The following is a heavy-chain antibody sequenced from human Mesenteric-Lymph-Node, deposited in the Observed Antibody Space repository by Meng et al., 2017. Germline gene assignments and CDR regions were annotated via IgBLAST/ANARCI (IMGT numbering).Heavy chain of an antibody. V-gene: IGHV3-33*01. J-gene: IGHJ4*02. Sequence: GESLKISCAASGFTFSSYGMHWVRQAPGKGLEWVAVIWYDGSNKYYADSVKGRFTISRDNAKNSLYLQMNSLRAEDTAVYYCARDLTMIVPFDYWGQGTLVTVSS. D-gene: IGHD3-22*01. CDR1: GFTFSSYG. CDR2: IWYDGSNK. CDR3: ARDLTMIVPFDY.